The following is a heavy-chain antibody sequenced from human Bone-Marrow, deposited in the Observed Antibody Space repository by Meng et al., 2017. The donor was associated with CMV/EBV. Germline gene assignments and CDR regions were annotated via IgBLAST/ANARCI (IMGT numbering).Heavy chain of an antibody. CDR1: EFTFSDYH. CDR2: ISGNATTT. Sequence: GGSRRLSCAASEFTFSDYHMSWIRQAPGKGPEWLSYISGNATTTYHAYSVKGRFTIPRDNAKKSLYLQMNSLRAEDTAVYYCARSKVTTTRAPFDYWGQGTLVTVSS. D-gene: IGHD1-14*01. CDR3: ARSKVTTTRAPFDY. J-gene: IGHJ4*02. V-gene: IGHV3-11*04.